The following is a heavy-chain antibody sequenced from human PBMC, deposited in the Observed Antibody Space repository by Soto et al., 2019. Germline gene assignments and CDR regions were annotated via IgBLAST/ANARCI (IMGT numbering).Heavy chain of an antibody. D-gene: IGHD3-9*01. Sequence: QVQLVQSGAEVKKPGSSVKVSCKASGGTFSSYAISWVRQAPGQGLEWMGGIIPIFGTANYAQKFQGRVTITADESTSTADMELSSLRSEDTAMYYCARALLRYFDWLVPLDVWGQGTTDTVSS. CDR3: ARALLRYFDWLVPLDV. CDR1: GGTFSSYA. V-gene: IGHV1-69*12. J-gene: IGHJ6*02. CDR2: IIPIFGTA.